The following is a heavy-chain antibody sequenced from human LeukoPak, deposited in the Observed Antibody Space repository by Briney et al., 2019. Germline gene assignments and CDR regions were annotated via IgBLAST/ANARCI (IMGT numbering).Heavy chain of an antibody. CDR2: TYYRSKWYN. V-gene: IGHV6-1*01. D-gene: IGHD3-22*01. Sequence: SQTLSLTCATSGDSVSSNSAAWNWIRQSPSRGLEWLGRTYYRSKWYNDYAVSVKSRITINPDTSKNQFSLQLNSVTPEDTAVYYCARDPIYYYDSSERGYYFDYWGQGTLVTVSS. J-gene: IGHJ4*02. CDR3: ARDPIYYYDSSERGYYFDY. CDR1: GDSVSSNSAA.